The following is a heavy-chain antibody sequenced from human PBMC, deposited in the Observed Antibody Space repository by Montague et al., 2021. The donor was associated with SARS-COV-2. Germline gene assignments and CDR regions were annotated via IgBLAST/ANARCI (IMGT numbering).Heavy chain of an antibody. J-gene: IGHJ6*02. D-gene: IGHD1-20*01. Sequence: SETLSLTCAVYGGSLSGYHWSWIRQPPGKGLEWIGELNHSGSTNYNPSLKSRVTIPLDTSKNQFSLKLSSVTAADTAVYYCARGRRRYNWRDETSYYYGMDVWGQGTTVTVSS. CDR2: LNHSGST. CDR3: ARGRRRYNWRDETSYYYGMDV. V-gene: IGHV4-34*01. CDR1: GGSLSGYH.